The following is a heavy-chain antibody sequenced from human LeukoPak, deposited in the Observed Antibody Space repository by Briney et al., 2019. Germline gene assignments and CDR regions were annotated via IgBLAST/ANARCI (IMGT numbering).Heavy chain of an antibody. CDR2: IYYSGST. CDR3: ARQILKLERPFDS. Sequence: SETLSLTCTVSGDSIVIDSHYWAWIRQPPGKGLEWIGNIYYSGSTSYNPSLKSRVTISVDTSKNQFSLKLNSVTAADTTVYYCARQILKLERPFDSWGQGTLVTVPS. J-gene: IGHJ4*02. D-gene: IGHD1-1*01. CDR1: GDSIVIDSHY. V-gene: IGHV4-39*01.